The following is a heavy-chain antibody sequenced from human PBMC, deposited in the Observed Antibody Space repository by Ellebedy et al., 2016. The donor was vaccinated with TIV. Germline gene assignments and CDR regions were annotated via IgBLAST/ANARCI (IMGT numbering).Heavy chain of an antibody. Sequence: GSLRLSCTVSGGSISSSSTYWGWIRQPPGKGLEWIASIYYTGSTYYNPSLKSRLTISIDTSKNQHSLKLTSVTAADTAVYYCARWFGELLYVRWFDPWGQGTLVTVSS. D-gene: IGHD3-10*01. CDR1: GGSISSSSTY. V-gene: IGHV4-39*01. J-gene: IGHJ5*02. CDR3: ARWFGELLYVRWFDP. CDR2: IYYTGST.